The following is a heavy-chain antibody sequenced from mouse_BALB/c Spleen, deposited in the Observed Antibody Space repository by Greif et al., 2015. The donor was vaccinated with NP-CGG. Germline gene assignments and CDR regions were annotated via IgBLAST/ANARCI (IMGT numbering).Heavy chain of an antibody. CDR3: ARSRNDYDVRTWFAY. D-gene: IGHD2-4*01. CDR2: INPGSGGT. CDR1: GYAFTNYL. Sequence: QVLLQHPGAELVRPGTSVKVSCKASGYAFTNYLIEWVKQRPGQGLEWIGVINPGSGGTNYNEKFKGKATLTADKSSSTAYMQLSSLTSDDSAVYFCARSRNDYDVRTWFAYWGQGTLVTVSA. J-gene: IGHJ3*01. V-gene: IGHV1-54*01.